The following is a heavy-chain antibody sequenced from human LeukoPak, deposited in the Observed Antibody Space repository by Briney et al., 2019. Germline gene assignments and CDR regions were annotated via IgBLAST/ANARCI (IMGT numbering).Heavy chain of an antibody. V-gene: IGHV3-23*01. J-gene: IGHJ4*02. Sequence: VGSLRLSCAASGFTFSSYAMSWVRQAPGKGLEWVSAISGSGGSTYYADSVKGRFTISRDNSKNTLYLQMNSLRAEDTAVYYCAKSAAYYYGSGSYYYFDYWGQGTLVTVSS. CDR3: AKSAAYYYGSGSYYYFDY. CDR1: GFTFSSYA. D-gene: IGHD3-10*01. CDR2: ISGSGGST.